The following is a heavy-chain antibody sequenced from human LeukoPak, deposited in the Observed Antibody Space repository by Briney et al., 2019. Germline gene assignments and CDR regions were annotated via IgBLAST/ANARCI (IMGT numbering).Heavy chain of an antibody. V-gene: IGHV4-59*11. Sequence: SETLSLTCTVSGGSISSHYWSWIRQPPGKGLEWIGYIYYSGSTNYYPSLKSRVTISVDTSKNQFSLKLSSVTAADTAVYYCARGLSGSNPYNWFDPWGQGTLVTVSS. CDR2: IYYSGST. J-gene: IGHJ5*02. CDR1: GGSISSHY. D-gene: IGHD1-26*01. CDR3: ARGLSGSNPYNWFDP.